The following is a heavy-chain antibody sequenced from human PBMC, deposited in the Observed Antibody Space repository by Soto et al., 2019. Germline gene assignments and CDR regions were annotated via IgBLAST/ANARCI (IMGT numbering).Heavy chain of an antibody. CDR1: GGTFSSYT. CDR2: IIPILGIA. D-gene: IGHD6-6*01. J-gene: IGHJ3*02. Sequence: QVQLVQSGAEVKKPGSSVKVSCKASGGTFSSYTISWVRQAPGQGLEWMGRIIPILGIANYGQKCQGRVTINADKSTSTAYMELSSLSSADTAVYYCATRIAARPYSGYDLVDAFDIWGQGTMVTVSS. CDR3: ATRIAARPYSGYDLVDAFDI. V-gene: IGHV1-69*02.